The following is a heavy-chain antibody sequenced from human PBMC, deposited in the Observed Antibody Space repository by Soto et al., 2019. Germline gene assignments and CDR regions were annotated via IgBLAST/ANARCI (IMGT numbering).Heavy chain of an antibody. CDR1: GFTFINTG. CDR2: ITGNGDTT. J-gene: IGHJ4*02. Sequence: TGGSLRLSGAGSGFTFINTGMSWVRQARGQGLEWVSAITGNGDTTYYADSVKGRFTISRDNSKSTLYLQMNSLRAEDTAVYYCAKIDGYFDYWGQGTLVTVSS. CDR3: AKIDGYFDY. D-gene: IGHD3-22*01. V-gene: IGHV3-23*01.